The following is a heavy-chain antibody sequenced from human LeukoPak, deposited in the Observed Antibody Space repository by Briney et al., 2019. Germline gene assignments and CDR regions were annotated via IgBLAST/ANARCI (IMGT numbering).Heavy chain of an antibody. Sequence: SETLSLTCTVSGGSISSSRYYWGWIRQPPGKGLEWIGSIYYSGSTYYNPSLKSRVTISVDTSKNQFSLKLSSVTAADTAVYYCARGTSPLYFDYWGQGTLVTVSS. CDR3: ARGTSPLYFDY. D-gene: IGHD2-2*01. V-gene: IGHV4-39*07. J-gene: IGHJ4*02. CDR2: IYYSGST. CDR1: GGSISSSRYY.